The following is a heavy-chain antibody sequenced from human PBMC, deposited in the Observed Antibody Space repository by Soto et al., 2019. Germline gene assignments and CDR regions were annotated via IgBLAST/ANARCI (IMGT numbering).Heavy chain of an antibody. CDR1: GGTFRNYP. V-gene: IGHV1-69*02. J-gene: IGHJ4*02. CDR2: IFPLTDIP. CDR3: ARGPLVVLNYFES. Sequence: QVQLVQSGTEVKKPGSSVKVSCKASGGTFRNYPINWVRQAPGQGLEWMGSIFPLTDIPDYAQNFQARLMLSADKSTSTAYMELSSLTSDDTAVYFCARGPLVVLNYFESWGQGTLVTVSS.